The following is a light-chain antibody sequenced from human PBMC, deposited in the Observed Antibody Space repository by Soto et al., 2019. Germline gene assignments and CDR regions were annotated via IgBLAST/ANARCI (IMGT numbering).Light chain of an antibody. Sequence: DIQMTQSPSSVSASVGDRVTIICRASQGIGSWLAWFQQKPGEAPRLLIYAASSLHSGVPSRFSGSGSGTDFTLTITSLQPEDFATYYCQQGDSFPLTFGGGTKVEIK. CDR1: QGIGSW. CDR2: AAS. V-gene: IGKV1-12*01. J-gene: IGKJ4*01. CDR3: QQGDSFPLT.